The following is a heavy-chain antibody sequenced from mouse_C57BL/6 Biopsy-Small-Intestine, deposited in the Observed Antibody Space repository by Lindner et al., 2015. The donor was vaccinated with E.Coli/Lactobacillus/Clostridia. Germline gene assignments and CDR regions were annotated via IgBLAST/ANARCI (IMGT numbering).Heavy chain of an antibody. Sequence: SVKVSCKASGYTFNRHEINWVRQAPGQRLEWMGWINADNGNTKHSQKFQGRVTITRDTSASTAYMELSSLRSEDTAVYYCARREIFGVVIRNYGMDVWGQGTTVTVSS. J-gene: IGHJ1*01. CDR3: ARREIFGVVIRNYGMDV. D-gene: IGHD1-1*01. CDR1: GYTFNRHE. CDR2: INADNGNT. V-gene: IGHV1-84*02.